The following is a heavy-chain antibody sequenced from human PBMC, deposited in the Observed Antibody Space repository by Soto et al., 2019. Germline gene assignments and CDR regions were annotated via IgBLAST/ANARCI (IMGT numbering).Heavy chain of an antibody. D-gene: IGHD3-10*01. CDR1: GGTFSSYT. CDR2: IIPILGIA. J-gene: IGHJ4*02. Sequence: QVQLVQSGAEVKKPGSSVKVSCKASGGTFSSYTISWVRQTPGQGLEWMGGIIPILGIANYAQKFQGRVTITADKSTSTAYMELSSLRSEDTAVYYCARGDYYGSGSYYSHFDYWGQGTLVTVSS. V-gene: IGHV1-69*02. CDR3: ARGDYYGSGSYYSHFDY.